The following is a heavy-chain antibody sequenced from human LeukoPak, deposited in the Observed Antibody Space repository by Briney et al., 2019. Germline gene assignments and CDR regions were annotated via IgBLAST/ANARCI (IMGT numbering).Heavy chain of an antibody. J-gene: IGHJ4*02. CDR2: INPNSGGT. CDR1: GYTFTGYY. D-gene: IGHD2-2*01. V-gene: IGHV1-2*02. Sequence: VSVKVSCKASGYTFTGYYMHWVRQAPGQGLEWMGWINPNSGGTNYEQKFKGRVTMTRDTSISTAYMELSRLRSDDTAVYYCAPAGGYCSSTSCYFDYWGQGTLVTVSS. CDR3: APAGGYCSSTSCYFDY.